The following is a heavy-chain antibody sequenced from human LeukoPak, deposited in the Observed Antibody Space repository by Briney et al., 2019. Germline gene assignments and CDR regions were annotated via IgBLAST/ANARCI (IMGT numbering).Heavy chain of an antibody. CDR1: GFTVSNYG. J-gene: IGHJ6*03. D-gene: IGHD1-1*01. V-gene: IGHV3-30*18. CDR3: AKAGVNLENYYYYYIDV. CDR2: ISYDGSNK. Sequence: PGGSLRLSCAASGFTVSNYGMHWVRQAPGKGLEWVAVISYDGSNKYYADSVKGRFTISRDNSKNTVCLQMNSLRAEDTAVYYCAKAGVNLENYYYYYIDVRGKGTTVTVSS.